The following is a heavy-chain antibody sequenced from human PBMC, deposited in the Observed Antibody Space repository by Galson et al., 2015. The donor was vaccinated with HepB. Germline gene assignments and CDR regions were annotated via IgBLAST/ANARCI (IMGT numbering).Heavy chain of an antibody. D-gene: IGHD1-1*01. CDR2: ISMSGGST. J-gene: IGHJ4*02. CDR3: ARGTTSIDY. CDR1: GFTFRRLG. V-gene: IGHV3-23*01. Sequence: SGFTFRRLGMTWVRQAAGKGLECVAAISMSGGSTDYADSVKGRFTISRDNSNNMLYLQMNNLRVEDTAVYYCARGTTSIDYWGQGTQVSVSS.